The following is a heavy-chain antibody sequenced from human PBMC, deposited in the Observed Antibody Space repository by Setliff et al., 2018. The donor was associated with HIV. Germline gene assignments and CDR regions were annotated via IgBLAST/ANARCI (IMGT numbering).Heavy chain of an antibody. D-gene: IGHD1-26*01. V-gene: IGHV4-59*01. CDR1: GGSLTGYY. J-gene: IGHJ2*01. Sequence: SETLSLTCTVSGGSLTGYYWSWIRQPPGKGLEWIGYIYFNGNTNLNPSLESRLTMSVDTSKNQFSLKLNSVTAADTAVYYCAREVGYFDFWGRGTLVTVSS. CDR3: AREVGYFDF. CDR2: IYFNGNT.